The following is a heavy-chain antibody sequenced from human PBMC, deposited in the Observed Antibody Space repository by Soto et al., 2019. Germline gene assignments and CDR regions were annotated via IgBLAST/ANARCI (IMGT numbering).Heavy chain of an antibody. D-gene: IGHD1-26*01. CDR1: GYSFTSYW. CDR3: AAYSGSFYYGMDV. CDR2: TYPGDSDT. Sequence: GESLKISCKASGYSFTSYWIGWVRQMPGKGLEWMGITYPGDSDTRYSPSFQGQVTISADKSISTAFLQWSSLKASDTAMYYCAAYSGSFYYGMDVWGQGTTVTVSS. V-gene: IGHV5-51*01. J-gene: IGHJ6*02.